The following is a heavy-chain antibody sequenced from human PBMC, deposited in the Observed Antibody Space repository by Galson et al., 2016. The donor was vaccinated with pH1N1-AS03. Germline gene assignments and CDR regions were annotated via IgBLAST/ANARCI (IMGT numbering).Heavy chain of an antibody. CDR3: ARDRAGGWYGLGPLDY. CDR2: ITGSGGKT. J-gene: IGHJ4*02. V-gene: IGHV3-23*01. Sequence: FTVSSYTINWVRQAHGEGLEWVSSITGSGGKTDYVDPVKGRFTVSRDNSKNTLYLQMNSLRPEDTAVYYCARDRAGGWYGLGPLDYWGQGTLVSVS. D-gene: IGHD6-19*01. CDR1: FTVSSYT.